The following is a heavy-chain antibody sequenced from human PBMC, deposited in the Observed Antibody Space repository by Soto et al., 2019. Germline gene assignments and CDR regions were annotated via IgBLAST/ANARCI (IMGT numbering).Heavy chain of an antibody. Sequence: SETLSLTCTVSDDSISLYYWSWIRQPPGKRLEWIGFIDYSGTTKYSPSLKSRVTISLDTSKNQFSLNLSSVTAADTAVYFCARGSRNWPEDYYFDLWGQGTLVTVSS. CDR3: ARGSRNWPEDYYFDL. D-gene: IGHD6-13*01. J-gene: IGHJ4*02. V-gene: IGHV4-59*01. CDR2: IDYSGTT. CDR1: DDSISLYY.